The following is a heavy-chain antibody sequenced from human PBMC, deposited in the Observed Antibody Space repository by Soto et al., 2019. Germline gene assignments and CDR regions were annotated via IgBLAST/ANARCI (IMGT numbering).Heavy chain of an antibody. Sequence: EVQLVESGGGLGKPGGSLRLSCAASGFTFRNAWMSWVRQAPGKGLEWAGRIKIETNGGTTDYTASVKGRFTISRDDSINTLYLQMNSLKTEYKAVYYCTTGGLGTWGQGTMVSV. V-gene: IGHV3-15*01. D-gene: IGHD1-1*01. CDR3: TTGGLGT. J-gene: IGHJ3*01. CDR1: GFTFRNAW. CDR2: IKIETNGGTT.